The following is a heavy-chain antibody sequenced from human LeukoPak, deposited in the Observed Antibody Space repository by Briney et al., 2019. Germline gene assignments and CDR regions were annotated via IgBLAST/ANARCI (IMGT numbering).Heavy chain of an antibody. J-gene: IGHJ4*02. V-gene: IGHV3-21*06. CDR2: ISSSSSYI. D-gene: IGHD6-19*01. CDR1: GYTFSSYS. CDR3: ALSAVALTGPYFDY. Sequence: GGSLRLSCAASGYTFSSYSMNWVRQAPGKGLEWVSSISSSSSYIYYVDSVKGRFTISRGNAKNSLYLQMNSLRAEDTAVYYCALSAVALTGPYFDYWGQGTLVTVSS.